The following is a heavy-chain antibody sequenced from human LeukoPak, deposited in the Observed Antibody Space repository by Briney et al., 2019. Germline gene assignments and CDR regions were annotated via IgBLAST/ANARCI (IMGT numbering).Heavy chain of an antibody. J-gene: IGHJ4*02. CDR2: ISSNGSTI. Sequence: GGSLRLSCAASGFTFSSYEMNWVRQAPGKGLEWVSYISSNGSTIYYADSVKGRFTISRDDSKNTLYLQMNSLRAEDTAVYYCAKDEDHDYGDYYFDSWGQGTPVTVSS. D-gene: IGHD4-17*01. CDR1: GFTFSSYE. CDR3: AKDEDHDYGDYYFDS. V-gene: IGHV3-48*03.